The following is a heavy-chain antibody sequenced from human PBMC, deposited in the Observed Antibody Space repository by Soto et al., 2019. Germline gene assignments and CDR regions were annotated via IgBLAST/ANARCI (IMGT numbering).Heavy chain of an antibody. CDR1: GGSFSGYY. CDR3: AINFGVRRFDP. CDR2: ANHSGTT. D-gene: IGHD3-10*01. J-gene: IGHJ5*02. Sequence: QVQLQQWGAGLLKPSETLSLTCAVYGGSFSGYYWSWIRQPPGKGLEWIGEANHSGTTNYNPSLKSRVTISVDTSRNHFSLKLTSVTAADTAVYYCAINFGVRRFDPWGQGTLVTVSS. V-gene: IGHV4-34*01.